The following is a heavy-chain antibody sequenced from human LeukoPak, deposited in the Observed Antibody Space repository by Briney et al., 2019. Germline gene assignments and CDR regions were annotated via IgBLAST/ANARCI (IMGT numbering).Heavy chain of an antibody. D-gene: IGHD6-19*01. Sequence: PGGSLRLSCVASGFTITSYNMNWVRQAPGKGLEWVASISSSSYIYYADSVKGRFTISRDNAKNSLYLQMNSLRAEDTAVYYCARGVYSSGWYWDPKLPNWFDPWGQGTLVTVSS. CDR2: ISSSSYI. V-gene: IGHV3-21*01. CDR3: ARGVYSSGWYWDPKLPNWFDP. CDR1: GFTITSYN. J-gene: IGHJ5*02.